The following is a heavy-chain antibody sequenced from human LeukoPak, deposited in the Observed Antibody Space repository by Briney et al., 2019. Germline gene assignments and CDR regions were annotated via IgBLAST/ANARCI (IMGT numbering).Heavy chain of an antibody. CDR2: INHSGST. CDR3: ASAFSVYDS. V-gene: IGHV4-34*01. Sequence: SETLSLTCAVYGGSFSGYYWSWIRQPPGKGLEWIGEINHSGSTNYNPSLKSRVTISVDTSNNQFSLKLSSVTGADTAVYYFASAFSVYDSWGQEPLVPVPS. J-gene: IGHJ5*02. D-gene: IGHD5/OR15-5a*01. CDR1: GGSFSGYY.